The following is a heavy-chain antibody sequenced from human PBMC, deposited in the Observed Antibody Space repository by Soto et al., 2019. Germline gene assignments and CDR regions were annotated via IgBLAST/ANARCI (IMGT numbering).Heavy chain of an antibody. Sequence: EVQLVESGGGLVQPGGSLKLSCAVSGFTFSGSAMHWVRQASGKGLEWVGRIRSKSNSYATAYAASVKGRFTISRDDSNNTAYLQMSSLNTEDTAVYYCTRGYGDYVRDYWGQGTLVTVSS. CDR3: TRGYGDYVRDY. D-gene: IGHD4-17*01. J-gene: IGHJ4*02. CDR1: GFTFSGSA. CDR2: IRSKSNSYAT. V-gene: IGHV3-73*01.